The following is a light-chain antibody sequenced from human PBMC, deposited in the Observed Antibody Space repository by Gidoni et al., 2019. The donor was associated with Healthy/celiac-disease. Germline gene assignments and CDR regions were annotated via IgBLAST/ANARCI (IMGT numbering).Light chain of an antibody. CDR3: QQSYSTPRLT. Sequence: DIQMTQSPSSLSASVGDEVTIPCRASQSISSYLNWYQQKPGKAPKLLIYAASSLQSGVPSRFSGSGSGTDFTLTISSLQPEDFATYYCQQSYSTPRLTFGGGTKVEIK. CDR2: AAS. V-gene: IGKV1-39*01. CDR1: QSISSY. J-gene: IGKJ4*01.